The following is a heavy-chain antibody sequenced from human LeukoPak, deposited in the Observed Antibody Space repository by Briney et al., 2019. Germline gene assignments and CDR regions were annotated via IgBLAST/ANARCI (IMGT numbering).Heavy chain of an antibody. CDR3: ARARYSGSYFHYFDY. J-gene: IGHJ4*02. V-gene: IGHV1-8*01. Sequence: ASVKVSCKASGYTFTNYDINWVRQATGQGLEWMGWMNPNSGNTGYAQKFQGRVTITRDTSASTAYMELSSLRSEDTAVYYCARARYSGSYFHYFDYWGQGTLVTVSS. CDR2: MNPNSGNT. D-gene: IGHD1-26*01. CDR1: GYTFTNYD.